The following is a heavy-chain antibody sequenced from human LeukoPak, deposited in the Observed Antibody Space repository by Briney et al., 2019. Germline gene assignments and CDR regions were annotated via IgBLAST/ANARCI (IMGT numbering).Heavy chain of an antibody. CDR2: ISDYNGNT. CDR3: ARASRGYCSSTSCAGDY. J-gene: IGHJ4*02. D-gene: IGHD2-2*01. Sequence: GASVKVSCKASGYTFTSYGINWVRQAPGQGLEWMGWISDYNGNTNYAQKVQGRVTITTDTSTSTAYMELRSLRSDDTAVYYCARASRGYCSSTSCAGDYWGQGTLVIVSS. V-gene: IGHV1-18*01. CDR1: GYTFTSYG.